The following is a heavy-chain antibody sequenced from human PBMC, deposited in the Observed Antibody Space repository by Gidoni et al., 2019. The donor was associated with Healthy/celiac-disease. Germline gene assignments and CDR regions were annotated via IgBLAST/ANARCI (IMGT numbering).Heavy chain of an antibody. V-gene: IGHV3-23*01. Sequence: EVQLLESVGGLVQPGGSMRLSCAASGFTFSSYAMSWVRQAPGKGVELVSAISGSGGSTYYADSVKGRFTISRDNSKNTLYLQMNSLRAEDTAVYYCAKGGGATPNGAFDIWGQGTMVTVSS. J-gene: IGHJ3*02. CDR1: GFTFSSYA. CDR2: ISGSGGST. D-gene: IGHD1-26*01. CDR3: AKGGGATPNGAFDI.